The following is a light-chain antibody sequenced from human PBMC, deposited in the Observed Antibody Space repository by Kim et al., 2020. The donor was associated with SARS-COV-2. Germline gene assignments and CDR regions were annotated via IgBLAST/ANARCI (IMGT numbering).Light chain of an antibody. V-gene: IGLV3-21*01. J-gene: IGLJ3*02. CDR2: YDS. CDR1: DIGRRS. Sequence: APGGTAAVTWKGDDIGRRSGHWYQQKPGQAPLLVIYYDSGRPSGIPEQFSGSNSGNTATLTITGVEAGDEADYFCQVWDTSGDHPVFGGGTKLTVL. CDR3: QVWDTSGDHPV.